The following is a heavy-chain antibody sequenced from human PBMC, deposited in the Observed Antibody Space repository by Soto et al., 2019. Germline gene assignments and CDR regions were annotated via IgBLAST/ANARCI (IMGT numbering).Heavy chain of an antibody. V-gene: IGHV4-31*03. CDR3: ARTVLRYFDWLSESNYYYYMDV. CDR2: IYYSGST. CDR1: GGSISSGGYY. Sequence: SETLSLTCTVSGGSISSGGYYWSWIRQHPGKGLEWIGYIYYSGSTYYNPSLKSRVTISVDTSKNQFSLKLSSVTAADTAVYYCARTVLRYFDWLSESNYYYYMDVWGKGTTVTVSS. J-gene: IGHJ6*03. D-gene: IGHD3-9*01.